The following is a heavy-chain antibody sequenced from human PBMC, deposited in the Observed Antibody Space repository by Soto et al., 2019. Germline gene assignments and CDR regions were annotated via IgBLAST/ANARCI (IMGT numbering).Heavy chain of an antibody. CDR3: AAGGGLPRYY. J-gene: IGHJ4*02. D-gene: IGHD5-12*01. CDR2: IYHSGST. V-gene: IGHV4-30-2*01. Sequence: QLQLQESGSGLVKPSQTLSLTCAVSGGSISSGGYSWSWIRQPPGKGLEWIGYIYHSGSTYYTPSLKSRVTISVDRSKNQCSLKLSSVTAADTAVDYCAAGGGLPRYYWGQGTLVTVSS. CDR1: GGSISSGGYS.